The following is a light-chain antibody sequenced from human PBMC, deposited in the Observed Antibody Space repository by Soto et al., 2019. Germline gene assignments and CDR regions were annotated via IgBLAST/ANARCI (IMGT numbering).Light chain of an antibody. CDR1: SSDVGTYYL. Sequence: QSVLTQPASVSGSPGQSITISCTGTSSDVGTYYLISWYQQHPGKAPKLIVYDVTERPSGVPDRFSGSKSGNTASLTISGLQAEDEADYSCCSFAGSYSYVFGTGTKVTVL. V-gene: IGLV2-23*02. CDR2: DVT. J-gene: IGLJ1*01. CDR3: CSFAGSYSYV.